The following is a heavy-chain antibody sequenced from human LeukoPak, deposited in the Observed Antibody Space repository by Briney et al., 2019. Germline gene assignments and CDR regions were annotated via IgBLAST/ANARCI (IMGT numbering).Heavy chain of an antibody. J-gene: IGHJ6*03. V-gene: IGHV4-39*01. CDR1: SGSISSSGYY. Sequence: SETLSLTCTVPSGSISSSGYYCGWIRQPPGKGLEWIGSVYYSGSTYYNPSLKSRVTISVDASKNQFSLKLSSVTAADTAIYYCTRSSGYYGGDMDVWGKGTTVTASS. D-gene: IGHD3-22*01. CDR2: VYYSGST. CDR3: TRSSGYYGGDMDV.